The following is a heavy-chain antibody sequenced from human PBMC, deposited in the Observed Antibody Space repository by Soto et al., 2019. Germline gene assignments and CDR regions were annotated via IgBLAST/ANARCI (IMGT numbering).Heavy chain of an antibody. Sequence: VGSLRLSCAASGFTFSSYGMHWVRQAPGKGLEWVAVIWYDGSNKYYADSVKGRFTISRDNSKNTLYLQMNSLRAEDTAVYYCARASYSSGWYITFYYYYGMDVWGQGTTVTVS. CDR2: IWYDGSNK. J-gene: IGHJ6*02. D-gene: IGHD6-19*01. CDR1: GFTFSSYG. V-gene: IGHV3-33*01. CDR3: ARASYSSGWYITFYYYYGMDV.